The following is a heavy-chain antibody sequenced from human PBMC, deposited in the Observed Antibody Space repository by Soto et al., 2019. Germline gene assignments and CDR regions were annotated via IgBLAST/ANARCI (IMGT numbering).Heavy chain of an antibody. CDR1: GFNFSSYG. Sequence: PGGSLRLSCEASGFNFSSYGIHWVRQAPGKGLEWVAIIWNDGSNEYYADSVKGRFTISRDNSKNTLYLQMNSLRAEDTAVYYCARDLKQRLVLQGSANWFDPWGQGTLVTVSS. D-gene: IGHD6-13*01. V-gene: IGHV3-30*02. CDR2: IWNDGSNE. J-gene: IGHJ5*02. CDR3: ARDLKQRLVLQGSANWFDP.